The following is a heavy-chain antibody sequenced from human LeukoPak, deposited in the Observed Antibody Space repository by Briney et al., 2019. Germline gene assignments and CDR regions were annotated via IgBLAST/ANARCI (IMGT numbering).Heavy chain of an antibody. CDR1: AGTFSSYA. D-gene: IGHD3-22*01. CDR3: ARHYDSSGYSLTASDY. J-gene: IGHJ4*02. Sequence: SVKVSCKASAGTFSSYAISWVRQAPGQGLEWMGGIIPIFGTANYAQKFQGRVTITTDESTSTAYMELSSLTSEDTAVYYCARHYDSSGYSLTASDYCGQGTLVTVSS. CDR2: IIPIFGTA. V-gene: IGHV1-69*05.